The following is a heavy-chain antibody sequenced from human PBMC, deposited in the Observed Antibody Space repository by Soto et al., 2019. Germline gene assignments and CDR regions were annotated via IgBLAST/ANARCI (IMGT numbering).Heavy chain of an antibody. D-gene: IGHD3-16*02. CDR3: ARDDYDYIWGSYRPSGGD. J-gene: IGHJ4*02. Sequence: QVQLVQSGAEVKKPGSSVKVSCKASGGTFSSYTISWVRQAPGQGLEWMGRIIPILGIANYAQKFQGRVTITADKSTSTGYMELSSLRSEDTAVYYCARDDYDYIWGSYRPSGGDWGQGTLVTVSS. V-gene: IGHV1-69*08. CDR1: GGTFSSYT. CDR2: IIPILGIA.